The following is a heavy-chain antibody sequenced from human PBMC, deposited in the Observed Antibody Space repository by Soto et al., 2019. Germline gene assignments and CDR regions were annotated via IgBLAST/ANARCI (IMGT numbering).Heavy chain of an antibody. CDR3: ARSRRGAYSSGWYSLSGYYNYGIDV. CDR1: GYSFTSYW. Sequence: GESLKISCKGSGYSFTSYWICWVRQMPGKGLEWMGIIYPGDSDTKYSPSLQGQVTISADTSISTAYLQWTSLKASDTAMYYCARSRRGAYSSGWYSLSGYYNYGIDVWGQGTKVTVSS. J-gene: IGHJ6*02. D-gene: IGHD6-19*01. V-gene: IGHV5-51*01. CDR2: IYPGDSDT.